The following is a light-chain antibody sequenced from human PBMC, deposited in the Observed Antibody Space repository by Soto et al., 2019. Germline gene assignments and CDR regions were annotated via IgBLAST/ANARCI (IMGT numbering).Light chain of an antibody. Sequence: QSALPQPPSASGSPGQSVTISCTGTGSDVGGYNYVSWYQQHPAKAPKLMIYEVSKRPSGVPDRFSGSKSGNTASLTVSGLQAEDEADYYCSSYAGSNTYVFGTGTKLTVL. CDR1: GSDVGGYNY. J-gene: IGLJ1*01. CDR3: SSYAGSNTYV. CDR2: EVS. V-gene: IGLV2-8*01.